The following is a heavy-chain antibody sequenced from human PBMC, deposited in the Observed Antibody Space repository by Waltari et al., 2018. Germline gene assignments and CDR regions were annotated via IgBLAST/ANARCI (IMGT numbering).Heavy chain of an antibody. CDR3: ATAPDAFQIIN. CDR2: NNPYSGGT. Sequence: QVQLVQSGAEVKKPGASVKVSCKTSGYTFTGYYMYWVRKAPGQGLEWMGWNNPYSGGTAYAQKFQGRVTLTRDTSISTAYMELNRLISDDSAMYYCATAPDAFQIINWGQGTLVTVSS. CDR1: GYTFTGYY. J-gene: IGHJ4*02. D-gene: IGHD2-2*01. V-gene: IGHV1-2*02.